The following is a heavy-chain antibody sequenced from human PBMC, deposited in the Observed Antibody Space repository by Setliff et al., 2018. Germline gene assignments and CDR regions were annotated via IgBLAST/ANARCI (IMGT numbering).Heavy chain of an antibody. CDR2: ISHDETNK. CDR3: VRDNGGIDS. D-gene: IGHD7-27*01. Sequence: GGSLRLSCAASGFTFNNYALHWVRQAPGKGLEWVAYISHDETNKYYADSVRGRFTISRDNAKSTLYLQVNSLRVEDTAFYYCVRDNGGIDSWGQGTLVTVSS. CDR1: GFTFNNYA. J-gene: IGHJ4*02. V-gene: IGHV3-30*04.